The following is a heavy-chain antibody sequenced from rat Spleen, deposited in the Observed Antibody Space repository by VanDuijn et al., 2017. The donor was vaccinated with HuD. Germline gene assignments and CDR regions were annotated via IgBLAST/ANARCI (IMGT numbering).Heavy chain of an antibody. J-gene: IGHJ2*01. CDR1: GFTFSNYD. CDR2: ISYEGSGP. V-gene: IGHV5-22*01. Sequence: EVQLVESGGGLVQPGRSMKLSCAASGFTFSNYDMVWVRQAPTKGLEWVASISYEGSGPYYGDSVKGRFTISRDNAKSTLYLQMNSLRSEDTATYYCARLDGGPFDYWGQGVMVTVSS. CDR3: ARLDGGPFDY. D-gene: IGHD4-6*01.